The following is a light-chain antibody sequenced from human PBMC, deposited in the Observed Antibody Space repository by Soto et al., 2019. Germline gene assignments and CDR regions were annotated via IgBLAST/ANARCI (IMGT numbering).Light chain of an antibody. CDR2: GDN. Sequence: QSVLTQPPSVSGAPGQRVTIPCTGSNSNIGSFYDVHWYQQLPGTVPKLLIYGDNNRPSGVPDRFSGSKSGTSASLAITGLQAEDEADYYCQSYHNSLSHVVFGGGTKVTVL. V-gene: IGLV1-40*01. CDR3: QSYHNSLSHVV. J-gene: IGLJ2*01. CDR1: NSNIGSFYD.